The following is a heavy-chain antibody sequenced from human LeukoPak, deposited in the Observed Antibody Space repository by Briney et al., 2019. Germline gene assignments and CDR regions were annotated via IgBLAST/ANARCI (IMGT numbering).Heavy chain of an antibody. V-gene: IGHV3-7*04. Sequence: GGSLRLSCATSGFTFSNFWMSWVRQAPGRGLEWAANIHPEGNEKYHVESVKGRFTISRDNARNLLFLQMNGLRVEDTAVYYCARGDDFSGDHWGQGTLVTVSS. CDR1: GFTFSNFW. CDR2: IHPEGNEK. CDR3: ARGDDFSGDH. J-gene: IGHJ4*02. D-gene: IGHD1-1*01.